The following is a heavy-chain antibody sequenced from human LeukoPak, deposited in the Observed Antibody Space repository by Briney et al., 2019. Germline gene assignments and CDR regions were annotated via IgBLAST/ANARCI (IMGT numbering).Heavy chain of an antibody. D-gene: IGHD4-17*01. CDR3: ARTPRKVTTYYYGMDV. Sequence: SETLSLTCAVYGGSFSGYYWSWIRQPPGKGLEWIGEINHSGSTNYNPSLKSRVTISVDTSKNQFSLKLSSVTAADTAVYYCARTPRKVTTYYYGMDVWGKGTTVTVPS. V-gene: IGHV4-34*01. CDR1: GGSFSGYY. CDR2: INHSGST. J-gene: IGHJ6*04.